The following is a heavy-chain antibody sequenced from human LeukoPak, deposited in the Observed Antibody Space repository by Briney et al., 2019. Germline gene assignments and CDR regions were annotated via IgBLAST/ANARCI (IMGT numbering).Heavy chain of an antibody. V-gene: IGHV3-7*01. J-gene: IGHJ4*02. Sequence: GGSLRLSCAASGFTFSSYWMTWVRQAPGKGLEWVAKIKEDGSQKKYVDSVMGRFTISRDNAKNSLYLQMNSLRVEDTAIYYCAIDFQSTYWGQGTLVTVSS. CDR1: GFTFSSYW. CDR3: AIDFQSTY. CDR2: IKEDGSQK.